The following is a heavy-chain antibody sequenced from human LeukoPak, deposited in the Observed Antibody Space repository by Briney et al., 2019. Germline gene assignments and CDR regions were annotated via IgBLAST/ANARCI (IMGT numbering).Heavy chain of an antibody. D-gene: IGHD2-15*01. CDR2: LSGSGITT. V-gene: IGHV3-23*01. Sequence: GGSLRLSCAASGFTFSNSAMSWVRQAPGKGLEWVSTLSGSGITTYYADSVKGRFTISRDNSKNTLYLQMNSLRAEDTAVYYCAKSVGYCSGGSCWSLSYYYYYYGMDVWGQGTTVTVSS. CDR3: AKSVGYCSGGSCWSLSYYYYYYGMDV. J-gene: IGHJ6*02. CDR1: GFTFSNSA.